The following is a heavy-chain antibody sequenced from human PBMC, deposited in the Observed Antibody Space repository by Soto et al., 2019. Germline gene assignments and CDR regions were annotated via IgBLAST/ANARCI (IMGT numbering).Heavy chain of an antibody. V-gene: IGHV3-33*01. J-gene: IGHJ4*02. Sequence: QVQLVESGGGVVQPGRSLRLSCAASGFTFSSYGMHWVRQAPGKRLEWVAVIWYDGSNKYYADSVKGRFTISRDNSKNTLYLQMNSLRAEDTAVYYCARDRRGPFDYWGQGTLVTVSS. CDR3: ARDRRGPFDY. CDR2: IWYDGSNK. CDR1: GFTFSSYG.